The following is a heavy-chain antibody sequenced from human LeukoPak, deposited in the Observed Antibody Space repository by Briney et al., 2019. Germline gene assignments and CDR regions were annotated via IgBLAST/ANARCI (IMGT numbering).Heavy chain of an antibody. CDR3: ARGSSIVEYFQH. J-gene: IGHJ1*01. V-gene: IGHV3-53*01. CDR1: GFTFSSYG. D-gene: IGHD1-26*01. Sequence: GGSLRLSCAASGFTFSSYGMSWVRQAPGKGLEWVSVIYSGGSTYYADSVKGRFTISRDNSKNTLYLQMNSLRAEDTAVYYCARGSSIVEYFQHWGQGTLVTVSS. CDR2: IYSGGST.